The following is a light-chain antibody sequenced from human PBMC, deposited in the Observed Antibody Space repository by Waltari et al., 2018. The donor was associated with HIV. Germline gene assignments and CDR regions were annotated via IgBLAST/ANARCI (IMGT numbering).Light chain of an antibody. CDR3: QQYYSTPPWT. CDR2: WAS. CDR1: QNLLYNSNNKNY. Sequence: DIVMTQSPDSLAVSLGARATINCKSSQNLLYNSNNKNYLAWYQQKPGQPPRLLIYWASTRESGVPDRFSGSGSGTDFTLTISSLQAEDVAVYFCQQYYSTPPWTFGQGTKVEIK. J-gene: IGKJ1*01. V-gene: IGKV4-1*01.